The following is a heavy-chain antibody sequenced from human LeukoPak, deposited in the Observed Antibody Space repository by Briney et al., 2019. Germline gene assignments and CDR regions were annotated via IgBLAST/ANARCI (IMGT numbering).Heavy chain of an antibody. Sequence: GGSLRLSCAASGITVNTNYMSWVRQAPGKGLEWVSIIYSGGATFYADSVKGRFTISRESSKNTLWLQMNSLTAEDTAVYYCARLHYDVLTGTFDYWGQGTLVTVSS. CDR3: ARLHYDVLTGTFDY. V-gene: IGHV3-66*04. J-gene: IGHJ4*02. D-gene: IGHD3-9*01. CDR2: IYSGGAT. CDR1: GITVNTNY.